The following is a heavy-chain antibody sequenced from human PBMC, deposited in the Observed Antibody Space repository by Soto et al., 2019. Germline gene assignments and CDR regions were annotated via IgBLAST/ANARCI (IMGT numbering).Heavy chain of an antibody. CDR1: GGTFSSYA. J-gene: IGHJ4*02. CDR2: IIPIFGTA. D-gene: IGHD2-21*02. Sequence: QVQLVQSGAEVKKPGSSVKVSCTASGGTFSSYAISGVRQAPGQGLEWMGGIIPIFGTANYAQKLQGRVTITAYESTSTDYMELSSLRSDATAVYSCARPNQTAARYYFDYWGQGTLVTVSS. V-gene: IGHV1-69*01. CDR3: ARPNQTAARYYFDY.